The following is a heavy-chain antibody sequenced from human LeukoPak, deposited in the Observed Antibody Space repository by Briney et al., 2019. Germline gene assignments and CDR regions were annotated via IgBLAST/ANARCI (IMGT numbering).Heavy chain of an antibody. CDR1: GFTFSDFH. J-gene: IGHJ4*02. Sequence: GGSLRLSCVVSGFTFSDFHMSWVRQAPGKGLEWVSSISSSSSYIYYADSVKGRFTISRDNAKNSLYLQMNSLRAEDTAVYYCARDLVADPFDYWGQGTLVTVSS. CDR3: ARDLVADPFDY. D-gene: IGHD2-2*01. CDR2: ISSSSSYI. V-gene: IGHV3-21*01.